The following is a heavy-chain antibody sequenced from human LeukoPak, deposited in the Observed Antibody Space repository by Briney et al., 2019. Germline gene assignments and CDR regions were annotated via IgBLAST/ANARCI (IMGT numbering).Heavy chain of an antibody. Sequence: GGSLRLSCEASGFILSNYWMSWVRQAPGRGLEGGANITPDGSDRRYMDPVNGRFTISRDNARNSLYLQMNYLRVEDTAVYYCASGHFDWLLGGQGALVTVSS. J-gene: IGHJ4*02. CDR3: ASGHFDWLL. V-gene: IGHV3-7*01. CDR1: GFILSNYW. D-gene: IGHD3-9*01. CDR2: ITPDGSDR.